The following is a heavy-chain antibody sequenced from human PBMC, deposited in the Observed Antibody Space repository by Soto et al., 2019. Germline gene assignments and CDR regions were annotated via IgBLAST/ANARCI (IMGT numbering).Heavy chain of an antibody. V-gene: IGHV3-30-3*01. CDR1: GFTFSSYA. D-gene: IGHD6-13*01. CDR3: ARDSSSWSDYYYGMDV. Sequence: GGSLRLSCAASGFTFSSYAMHWVRQAPGKGLEWVAVISYDGSNKYYADSVKGRFTISRDNSKNTLYLQMNSLRAEDTAVYYCARDSSSWSDYYYGMDVWGQGTAVTVSS. J-gene: IGHJ6*02. CDR2: ISYDGSNK.